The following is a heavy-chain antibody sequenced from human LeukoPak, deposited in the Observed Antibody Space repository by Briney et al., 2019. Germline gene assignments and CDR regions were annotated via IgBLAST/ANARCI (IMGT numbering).Heavy chain of an antibody. CDR1: GFIFSTYW. J-gene: IGHJ6*03. CDR2: INQDGSEK. V-gene: IGHV3-7*01. Sequence: GGSLRLSCAASGFIFSTYWMNWVRQAPGKGLEWVASINQDGSEKYYVDSVKGRFTISRDNAKNSLFVELNTLRGEDTAVYYCARDGTVLRFLEWFYYMDVWGKGTRSPSP. D-gene: IGHD3-3*01. CDR3: ARDGTVLRFLEWFYYMDV.